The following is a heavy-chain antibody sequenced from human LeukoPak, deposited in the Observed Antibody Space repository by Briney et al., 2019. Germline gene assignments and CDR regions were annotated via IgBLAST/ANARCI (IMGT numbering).Heavy chain of an antibody. CDR3: ARGLAYGDYWFYFDY. J-gene: IGHJ4*02. CDR1: GGSIGSYY. CDR2: IYYSGST. D-gene: IGHD4-17*01. Sequence: PSETLSLPCTASGGSIGSYYWSWLRQPPGKGLEWIGYIYYSGSTNYNPSLKSRVTISVDTSKNQFSLKLRSVTAADTAVYYCARGLAYGDYWFYFDYWGQGTLVTVSS. V-gene: IGHV4-59*01.